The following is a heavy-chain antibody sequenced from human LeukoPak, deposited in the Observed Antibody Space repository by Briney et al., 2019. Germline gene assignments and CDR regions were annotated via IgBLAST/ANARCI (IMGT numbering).Heavy chain of an antibody. D-gene: IGHD3-22*01. J-gene: IGHJ4*02. CDR1: GGSFSGYY. CDR3: ARGSSDYYDSSGYYSDY. Sequence: SSETLSLTCAVYGGSFSGYYWSWIRQPPGKGLEWIGEINHSGSTNYYPSLKSRVTISVDTSKNQFSLKLSSVTAADTAVYYCARGSSDYYDSSGYYSDYWGQGTLVTVSS. V-gene: IGHV4-34*01. CDR2: INHSGST.